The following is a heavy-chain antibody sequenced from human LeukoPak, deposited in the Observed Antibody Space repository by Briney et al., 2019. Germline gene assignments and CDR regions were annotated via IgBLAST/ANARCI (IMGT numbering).Heavy chain of an antibody. CDR3: ASEAIVGATNAFDI. V-gene: IGHV3-21*01. D-gene: IGHD1-26*01. CDR1: GFTFSSYS. Sequence: GGSLRLSCAASGFTFSSYSMNWVRQAPGKGLEWVSSISSSSSYIYYADSVKGRFTISRDNAKNSLYLQMNSLRAEDTAAYYCASEAIVGATNAFDIWGQGTMVTVSS. CDR2: ISSSSSYI. J-gene: IGHJ3*02.